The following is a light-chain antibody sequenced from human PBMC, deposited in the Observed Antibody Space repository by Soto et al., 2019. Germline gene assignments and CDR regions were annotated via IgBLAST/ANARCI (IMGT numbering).Light chain of an antibody. CDR1: QTVHNAY. V-gene: IGKV3-20*01. CDR3: QQYGSSPTT. Sequence: EIVLMQSPGTLSLSPGERSSLSCRARQTVHNAYLAWYQQKSGQAPRLLIFGASSRATGIPDRFSGSGSGTDFTLTISRLEPEDFAVYYCQQYGSSPTTFGQGTRLEIK. CDR2: GAS. J-gene: IGKJ5*01.